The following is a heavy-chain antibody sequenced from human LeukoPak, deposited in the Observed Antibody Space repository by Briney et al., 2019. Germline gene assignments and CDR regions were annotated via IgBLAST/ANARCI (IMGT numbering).Heavy chain of an antibody. J-gene: IGHJ4*02. D-gene: IGHD3-9*01. CDR2: MHYNERT. CDR1: GGSITTGSYY. V-gene: IGHV4-39*01. CDR3: ASTYSDILTPSYYFDF. Sequence: SETLSLTCTDTGGSITTGSYYWGWIRQPPGRGLEWIGSMHYNERTYSNPSLKSRVTISVDTSRNQFSLNLSSVTAADTAVFYCASTYSDILTPSYYFDFWGRGTLVTVSS.